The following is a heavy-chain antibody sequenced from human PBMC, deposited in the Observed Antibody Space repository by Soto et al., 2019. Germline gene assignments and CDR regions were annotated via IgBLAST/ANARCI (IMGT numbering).Heavy chain of an antibody. CDR2: IYYTGNT. Sequence: QVHLQESCPGLVKPSETLSLTCTVSGLSITNNYWSWIRQPPGKGLEWIGYIYYTGNTNYDPSLKSRVTMSVDTSKNQFSLNLASLNAADTAIYYCARANWYSEYWGQGTLVIVSS. CDR1: GLSITNNY. D-gene: IGHD1-1*01. V-gene: IGHV4-59*13. J-gene: IGHJ4*02. CDR3: ARANWYSEY.